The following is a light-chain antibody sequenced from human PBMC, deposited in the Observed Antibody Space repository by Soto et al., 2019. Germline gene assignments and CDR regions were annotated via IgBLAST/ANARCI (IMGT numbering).Light chain of an antibody. CDR3: LQVYSFPRT. Sequence: DIQMTQSPSSLSASVGDRVTITCRASQDIGSHLAWYQQKPEKAPKSLIYFASTLQSGVPSRFSASGSGTEFILTINNLQPEDFASYFCLQVYSFPRTFGLGTKVDIK. CDR1: QDIGSH. V-gene: IGKV1-12*01. J-gene: IGKJ1*01. CDR2: FAS.